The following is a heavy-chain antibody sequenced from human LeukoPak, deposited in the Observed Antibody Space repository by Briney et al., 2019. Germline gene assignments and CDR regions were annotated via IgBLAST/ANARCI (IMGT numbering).Heavy chain of an antibody. D-gene: IGHD6-19*01. V-gene: IGHV3-48*04. J-gene: IGHJ4*02. CDR1: GFTFNSFG. Sequence: GGSLRLSCAASGFTFNSFGMSWVRQAPGKGLEWLSYISSSSSTIYYADSVRGRFTISRDNAKNSLYLHMDSLRAEDTAVYYCARGAYSSGWAYFDHWGQGTLVTVSS. CDR3: ARGAYSSGWAYFDH. CDR2: ISSSSSTI.